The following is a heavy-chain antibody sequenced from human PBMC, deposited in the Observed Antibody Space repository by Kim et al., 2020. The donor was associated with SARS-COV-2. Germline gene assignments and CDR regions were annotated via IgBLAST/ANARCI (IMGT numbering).Heavy chain of an antibody. J-gene: IGHJ6*02. Sequence: SETLSLTCTVSGGSISSGGYYWSWIRQHPGKGLEWIGYIYYSGSTYYNPSLKSRVTISVDTSKNQFPLKLSSVTAADTAVYYCARDSITMVRGVSGGIIYYYYGMDVWGQGTTVTVSS. V-gene: IGHV4-31*03. CDR3: ARDSITMVRGVSGGIIYYYYGMDV. CDR2: IYYSGST. D-gene: IGHD3-10*01. CDR1: GGSISSGGYY.